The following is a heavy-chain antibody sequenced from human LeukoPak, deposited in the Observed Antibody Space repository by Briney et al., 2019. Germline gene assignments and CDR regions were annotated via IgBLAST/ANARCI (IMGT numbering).Heavy chain of an antibody. D-gene: IGHD3-3*01. CDR3: ARGHITIFGVVIKEGMDV. J-gene: IGHJ6*03. Sequence: SETPSLTCAVYGGSFSGYYWSWIRQPPGKGLEWIGEINHSGSTNYNPSLKSRVTISVDTSKNQFSLKLSSVTAADTAVYYCARGHITIFGVVIKEGMDVWGKGTTVTVSS. CDR1: GGSFSGYY. V-gene: IGHV4-34*01. CDR2: INHSGST.